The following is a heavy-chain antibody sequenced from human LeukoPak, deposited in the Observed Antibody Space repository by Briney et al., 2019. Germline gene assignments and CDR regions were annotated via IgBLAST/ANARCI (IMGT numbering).Heavy chain of an antibody. J-gene: IGHJ4*02. CDR3: ARCGRSFDYFYY. CDR2: IYPGDSDT. V-gene: IGHV5-51*01. CDR1: GYSFTSYW. Sequence: GEALKIYCKGSGYSFTSYWTGWVGPVPGKGRGWMGIIYPGDSDTSDSPSFQGQVTISADNSLTTAYLQWSSLKASDTAMYYCARCGRSFDYFYYWGQVTLVTVSS. D-gene: IGHD1-26*01.